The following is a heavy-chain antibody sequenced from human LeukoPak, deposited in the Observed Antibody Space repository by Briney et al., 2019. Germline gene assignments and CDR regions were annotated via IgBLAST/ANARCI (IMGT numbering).Heavy chain of an antibody. CDR3: AKGPTGDSSGYIHYFDY. J-gene: IGHJ4*02. CDR1: GFTFDDYA. D-gene: IGHD3-22*01. CDR2: IFPSGGEI. V-gene: IGHV3-23*01. Sequence: GGSLRLSCAASGFTFDDYAMHWVRQAPGKGLEWVSSIFPSGGEIHYADSVRGRFTISRDNSKSTLSLQMNSLRAEDTAVYYCAKGPTGDSSGYIHYFDYWGQGTLVTVSS.